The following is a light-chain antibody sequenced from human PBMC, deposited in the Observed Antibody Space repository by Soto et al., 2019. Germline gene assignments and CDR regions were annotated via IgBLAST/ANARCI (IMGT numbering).Light chain of an antibody. CDR2: EVS. Sequence: ALPQPPSASVSPGQAVTISCTRTSSDVGAYNYVSWYQQHPGKAPKLMIYEVSKRPSGVPDRFSGSKSGNTASLTVSGLQAEDEADYYCSSYAGGNNYVFGTGTKVTVL. V-gene: IGLV2-8*01. CDR1: SSDVGAYNY. CDR3: SSYAGGNNYV. J-gene: IGLJ1*01.